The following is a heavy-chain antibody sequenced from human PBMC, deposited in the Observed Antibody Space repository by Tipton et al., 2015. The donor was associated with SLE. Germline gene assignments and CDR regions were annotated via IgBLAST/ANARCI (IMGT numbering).Heavy chain of an antibody. Sequence: TLSLTCSISGSSITSSSHYWAWIRQPPGKGLEWIGYIYYSGSTNYNPSLKSRVTMSMDTSKNHVFLRLNSVTAADTATYYCARHDYDDNGYYLHYFDKWGQGTLVTVSS. CDR2: IYYSGST. CDR3: ARHDYDDNGYYLHYFDK. CDR1: GSSITSSSHY. D-gene: IGHD3-22*01. V-gene: IGHV4-61*05. J-gene: IGHJ4*02.